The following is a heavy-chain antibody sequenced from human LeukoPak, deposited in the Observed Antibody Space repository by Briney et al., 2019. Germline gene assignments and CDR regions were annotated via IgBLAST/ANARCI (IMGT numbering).Heavy chain of an antibody. Sequence: ASVTVSCKASVYTFDNYYIHLVRQARGQGLEWVGRINPDKGDTTYARRFQGRVTMTRDTSTNTAYMELRRLTSDDAAVYYCARDPAWNAFDVWGQGTLVTVS. CDR3: ARDPAWNAFDV. CDR1: VYTFDNYY. CDR2: INPDKGDT. D-gene: IGHD1-1*01. V-gene: IGHV1-2*02. J-gene: IGHJ3*01.